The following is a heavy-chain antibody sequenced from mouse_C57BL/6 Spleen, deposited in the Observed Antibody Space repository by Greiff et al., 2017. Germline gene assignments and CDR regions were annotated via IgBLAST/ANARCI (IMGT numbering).Heavy chain of an antibody. J-gene: IGHJ2*01. V-gene: IGHV1-9*01. CDR3: ARGLLSYYFDY. Sequence: QVQLKQSGAELMKPGASVKLSCKATGYTFPGYWIEWVKQRPGHGLEWIGEILPGSGSTNYTEKFKGKATVTADTSSNTAYMQLSSLTTEDSAIYYCARGLLSYYFDYWGQGTTLTVSS. CDR2: ILPGSGST. D-gene: IGHD2-3*01. CDR1: GYTFPGYW.